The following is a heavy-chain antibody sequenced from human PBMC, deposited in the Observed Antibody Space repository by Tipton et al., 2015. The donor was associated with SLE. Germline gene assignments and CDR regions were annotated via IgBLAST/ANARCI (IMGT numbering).Heavy chain of an antibody. CDR2: IYYSGST. J-gene: IGHJ4*02. Sequence: LRLSCTVSGGSISSYYWSWIRQPPGKGLEWIGYIYYSGSTNYNPSLKSRVTISVDTSKNQFSLKLSSVTAADTAVYYCARGQLGELDYWGQGPLVTVSS. CDR1: GGSISSYY. D-gene: IGHD7-27*01. CDR3: ARGQLGELDY. V-gene: IGHV4-59*01.